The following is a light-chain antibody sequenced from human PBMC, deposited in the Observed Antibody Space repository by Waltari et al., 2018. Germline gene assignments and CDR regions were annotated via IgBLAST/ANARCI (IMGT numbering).Light chain of an antibody. V-gene: IGKV1-NL1*01. J-gene: IGKJ1*01. CDR3: QQYYSTPWT. CDR2: AES. Sequence: DIQMTQSPSSLSAYVGERVTITCRASQGISNSLAWYQQKPGKAPKLLLYAESRLESGVPSRFSGSGSGTDYTLTISSLQPEDFATYYCQQYYSTPWTFGQGTKVEIK. CDR1: QGISNS.